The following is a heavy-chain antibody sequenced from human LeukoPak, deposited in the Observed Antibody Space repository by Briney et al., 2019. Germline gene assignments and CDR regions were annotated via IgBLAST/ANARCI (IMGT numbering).Heavy chain of an antibody. J-gene: IGHJ4*02. D-gene: IGHD3-10*01. CDR2: INPNSGGT. CDR3: ARVRGVINTPIFDY. CDR1: GYTFTGYY. Sequence: ASVKVSCKASGYTFTGYYMHWVRQAPGQGLEWMGWINPNSGGTNYAQKFQGRVTMTRDTSISTVYMELSRLRSDDTALYYCARVRGVINTPIFDYWGQGTLVTGSS. V-gene: IGHV1-2*02.